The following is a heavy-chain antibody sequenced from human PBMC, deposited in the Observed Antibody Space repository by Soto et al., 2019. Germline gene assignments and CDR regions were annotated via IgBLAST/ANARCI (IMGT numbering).Heavy chain of an antibody. V-gene: IGHV1-18*04. D-gene: IGHD3-3*01. CDR1: GYTFTNYG. CDR2: ISAYNGNT. CDR3: ARVDVLRFLEWLI. J-gene: IGHJ4*02. Sequence: ASVKVSCKASGYTFTNYGISWVRQAPGQGLEWMGWISAYNGNTNYAQNLQGRVTMTTDTSTSTAYMELRSPRSGDTAVYYCARVDVLRFLEWLIWGQGTMVTVYS.